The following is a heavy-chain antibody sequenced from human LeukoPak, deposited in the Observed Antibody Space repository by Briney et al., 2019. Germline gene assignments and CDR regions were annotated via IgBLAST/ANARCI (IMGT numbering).Heavy chain of an antibody. V-gene: IGHV4-39*01. CDR1: GGSISSSSYY. CDR3: ARGAAVADHFRAYFDY. Sequence: SETLSLTCTVSGGSISSSSYYWGWIRQPPGKGLEWIGSIYYSGSTYYNPSLKSRLTISVDTSKNQFSLKLSSVTAADTAVYYCARGAAVADHFRAYFDYWGQGTLVTVSS. D-gene: IGHD6-19*01. J-gene: IGHJ4*02. CDR2: IYYSGST.